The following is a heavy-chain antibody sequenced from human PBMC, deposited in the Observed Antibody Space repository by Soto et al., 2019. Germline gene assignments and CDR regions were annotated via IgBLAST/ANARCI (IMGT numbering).Heavy chain of an antibody. CDR3: ARDATGYSSSWYRDY. D-gene: IGHD6-13*01. CDR2: ISSSSSYI. V-gene: IGHV3-21*01. CDR1: GFTFSSYS. Sequence: GGSLRLSCAASGFTFSSYSMDWVRQAPGKGLEWVSSISSSSSYIYYADSAKGRFTISRDNAKNSLYLQMNSLRAEDTAVYYCARDATGYSSSWYRDYWGQGTLVTVSS. J-gene: IGHJ4*02.